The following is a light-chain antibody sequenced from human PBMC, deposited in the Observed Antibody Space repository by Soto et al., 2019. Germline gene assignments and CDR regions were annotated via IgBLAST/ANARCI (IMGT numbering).Light chain of an antibody. CDR3: QQYKNWPRT. V-gene: IGKV3-15*01. J-gene: IGKJ1*01. CDR2: RAS. CDR1: QSVDSN. Sequence: EIVMTQSPATLSVSPEERATLSCRASQSVDSNLAWYQQKPGQAPRLLIYRASTRATAIPARFSGSGSGTEFTLTISGLQSEDFAVYYCQQYKNWPRTFGQGTKVDIK.